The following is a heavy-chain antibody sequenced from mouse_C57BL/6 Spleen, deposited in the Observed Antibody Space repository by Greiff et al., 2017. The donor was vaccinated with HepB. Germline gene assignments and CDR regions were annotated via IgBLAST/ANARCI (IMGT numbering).Heavy chain of an antibody. Sequence: QVQLKESGPELVKPGASVKISCKASGYAFSSSWMNWVKQRPGKGLEWIGRIYPGDGDTNYNGKFKGKATLTADKSSSTAYMQLSSLTSEDSAVYFCASPYYGSSYVDFDVWGTGTTVTVSS. V-gene: IGHV1-82*01. CDR1: GYAFSSSW. J-gene: IGHJ1*03. D-gene: IGHD1-1*01. CDR2: IYPGDGDT. CDR3: ASPYYGSSYVDFDV.